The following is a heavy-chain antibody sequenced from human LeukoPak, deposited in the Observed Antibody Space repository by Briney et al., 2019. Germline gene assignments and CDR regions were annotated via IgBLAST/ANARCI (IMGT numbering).Heavy chain of an antibody. D-gene: IGHD3-22*01. V-gene: IGHV3-11*04. J-gene: IGHJ4*02. CDR1: GFTFSDYY. Sequence: GGSLRLSCAASGFTFSDYYMSWIRQAPGKGLEWVSYISSSGSFIYYADSVKGRFTISRDNAKNSLYLHMNSLRAEDTALYYCAREPYYDSCGYSPDYWGQGTLVTVSS. CDR3: AREPYYDSCGYSPDY. CDR2: ISSSGSFI.